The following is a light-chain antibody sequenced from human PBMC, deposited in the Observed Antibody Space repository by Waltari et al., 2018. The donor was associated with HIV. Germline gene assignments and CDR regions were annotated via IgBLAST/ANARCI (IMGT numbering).Light chain of an antibody. CDR2: SNN. V-gene: IGLV1-44*01. J-gene: IGLJ2*01. CDR1: SSSIGSNT. CDR3: ATWDVSLNGYVL. Sequence: QSVLTQPPSASGTPGQRVTISCSGSSSSIGSNTVAWYQQLPGTAPKLRVYSNNQRPSGVPDRFSGSKSGTSASLAISGLQSEDEADYYCATWDVSLNGYVLFGGGTKLTVL.